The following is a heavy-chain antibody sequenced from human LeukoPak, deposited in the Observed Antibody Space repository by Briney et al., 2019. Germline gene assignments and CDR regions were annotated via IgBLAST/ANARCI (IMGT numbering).Heavy chain of an antibody. CDR3: ARDRSGSYFGPYFDY. CDR2: ISAYNGNT. D-gene: IGHD1-26*01. Sequence: ASVKVSCRASGYTFTSYGISWVRQAPGQGLEWMGWISAYNGNTNYAQKLQGRVTITTDTSTSTAYMELRSLRSDDTAVYYCARDRSGSYFGPYFDYWGQGTLVTVSS. J-gene: IGHJ4*02. CDR1: GYTFTSYG. V-gene: IGHV1-18*01.